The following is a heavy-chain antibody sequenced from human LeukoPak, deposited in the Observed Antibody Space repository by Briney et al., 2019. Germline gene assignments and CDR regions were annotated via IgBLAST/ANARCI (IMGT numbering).Heavy chain of an antibody. J-gene: IGHJ4*02. CDR3: AREDDSSGYSDY. Sequence: ASVKVSCKASGYTFTGYYMHWLRQAPGQGLEWMGRINPNSGGTNYAQKFQGRVTMTRDTSISTAYMELSRLRSDDTAVYYCAREDDSSGYSDYWGQGTLVTVSS. V-gene: IGHV1-2*06. CDR1: GYTFTGYY. CDR2: INPNSGGT. D-gene: IGHD3-22*01.